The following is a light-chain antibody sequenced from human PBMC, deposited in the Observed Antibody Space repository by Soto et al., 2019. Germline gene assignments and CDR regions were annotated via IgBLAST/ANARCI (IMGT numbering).Light chain of an antibody. V-gene: IGLV2-11*01. Sequence: LTQPRSVSGSPGQPVTISCTGTSSDVGGYNYVSWYQQHPGKVPKLIICDVTERPSGVPDRFSGSKSGNTASLTISGLQAEDEVDYYCCSYGGSLYVFGTGTKVTVL. CDR2: DVT. CDR3: CSYGGSLYV. J-gene: IGLJ1*01. CDR1: SSDVGGYNY.